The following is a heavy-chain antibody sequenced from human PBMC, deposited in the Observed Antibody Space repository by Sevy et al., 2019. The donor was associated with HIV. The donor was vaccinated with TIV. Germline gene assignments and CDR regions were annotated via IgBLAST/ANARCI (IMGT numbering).Heavy chain of an antibody. CDR3: ARDGRRGYDMDV. CDR1: GFTYGTHS. D-gene: IGHD3-10*01. V-gene: IGHV3-48*01. CDR2: ISGGSRTI. Sequence: GGSLRLSCAASGFTYGTHSMNWVRQAPGKGLEWVSYISGGSRTIYYAGSVKGRFTISRDNAKNSLSLQMNGLRVEDTAVYYCARDGRRGYDMDVWGQGTTVTVSS. J-gene: IGHJ6*02.